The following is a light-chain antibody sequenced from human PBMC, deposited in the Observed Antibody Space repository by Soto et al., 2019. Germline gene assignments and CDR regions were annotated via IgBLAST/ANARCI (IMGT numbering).Light chain of an antibody. J-gene: IGKJ5*01. CDR3: QQYDNLLIT. CDR1: QVISNY. Sequence: DIQMTQSLSSLSASVGDRVTITCQASQVISNYLNWYQQKPGKAPKLLIYDASNLETGVPSRFSGSGSGTDFTFTISSLQPEDIATYYCQQYDNLLITFGQGTRLEIK. CDR2: DAS. V-gene: IGKV1-33*01.